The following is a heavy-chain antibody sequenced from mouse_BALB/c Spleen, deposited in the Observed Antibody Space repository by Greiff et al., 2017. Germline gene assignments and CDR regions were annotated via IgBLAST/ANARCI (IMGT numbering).Heavy chain of an antibody. V-gene: IGHV1-4*02. CDR1: GYTFTSYT. CDR2: INPSSGYT. Sequence: VQLQQSAAELARPGASVKMSCKASGYTFTSYTMHWVKPRPGQGLEWIGYINPSSGYTEYNQKFKDKTTLTADKSSSTAYMQLSSLTSEDSAVYYCAREDGLRRRNYAMDYWGQGTSVTVSS. D-gene: IGHD2-4*01. CDR3: AREDGLRRRNYAMDY. J-gene: IGHJ4*01.